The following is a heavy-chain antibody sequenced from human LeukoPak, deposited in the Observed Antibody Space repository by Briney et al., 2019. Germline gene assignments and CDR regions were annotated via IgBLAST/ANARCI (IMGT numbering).Heavy chain of an antibody. V-gene: IGHV1-46*01. CDR1: GYTFTSFF. CDR2: INTSGGST. D-gene: IGHD3-16*01. CDR3: ARGTQLRPSV. J-gene: IGHJ4*02. Sequence: GASVKVSCKASGYTFTSFFMHWVRQAPGQGLEWMGMINTSGGSTSYAQNFQGRVAVTRDTSTSTVYMELSSLRAEDTAVYYCARGTQLRPSVWGQGTLVTVSS.